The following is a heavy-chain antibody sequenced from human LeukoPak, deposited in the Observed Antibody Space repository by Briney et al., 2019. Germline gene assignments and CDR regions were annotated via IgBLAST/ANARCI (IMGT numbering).Heavy chain of an antibody. CDR1: GFTFSSYS. CDR3: AKDTSPYGFDI. Sequence: GGSLRLSCAASGFTFSSYSMNWVRQAPGKGLEWVAVVSYDGSNKYYADSVKGRFTISRDNSKNTLFLQMHSLRAEDTAVYYCAKDTSPYGFDIWGHGTMVTVSS. V-gene: IGHV3-30*18. CDR2: VSYDGSNK. J-gene: IGHJ3*02.